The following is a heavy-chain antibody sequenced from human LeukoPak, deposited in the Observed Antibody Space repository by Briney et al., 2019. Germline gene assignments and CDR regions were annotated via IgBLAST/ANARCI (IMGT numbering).Heavy chain of an antibody. CDR1: GFTFSTFA. Sequence: GGSLRLSCAASGFTFSTFAMHWVRLSPGKGLEWVSSITGSGPYMLYADSVKGRFTISRDNAKNSLYLQMNSLRAEDTAVYYCARVGSTVLRFLEWLLPDYWGQGTLVTVSS. D-gene: IGHD3-3*01. J-gene: IGHJ4*02. V-gene: IGHV3-21*01. CDR2: ITGSGPYM. CDR3: ARVGSTVLRFLEWLLPDY.